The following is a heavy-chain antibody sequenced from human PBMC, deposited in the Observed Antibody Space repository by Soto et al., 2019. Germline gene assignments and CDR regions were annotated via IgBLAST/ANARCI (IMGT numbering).Heavy chain of an antibody. CDR2: IRRKANSYTT. V-gene: IGHV3-72*01. Sequence: EVQLVESGGGLVQPGGSLRLSCAASGLIFSDYHMDWVRQAPGKGLEWVGSIRRKANSYTTEYAASVKGRFTISRDDSKNSLYLQMNSLKSEDTAVYYCAMLGGWSGGSSGMDVWGQGTTFTVSS. CDR1: GLIFSDYH. D-gene: IGHD6-19*01. J-gene: IGHJ6*02. CDR3: AMLGGWSGGSSGMDV.